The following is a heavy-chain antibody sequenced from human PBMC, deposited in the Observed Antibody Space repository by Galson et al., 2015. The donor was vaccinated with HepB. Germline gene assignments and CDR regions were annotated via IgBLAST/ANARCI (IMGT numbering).Heavy chain of an antibody. Sequence: SETLSLTCTVSGGSISSNNYYWGWIRQPPGKGLEWIGSIYHSGSSYYNPSLKSRVTISVDTSKNQFSLELRSVTAADTAVYYCARLRGYSYGCIDYWGQGTLVTVSS. CDR1: GGSISSNNYY. CDR2: IYHSGSS. D-gene: IGHD5-18*01. CDR3: ARLRGYSYGCIDY. V-gene: IGHV4-39*01. J-gene: IGHJ4*02.